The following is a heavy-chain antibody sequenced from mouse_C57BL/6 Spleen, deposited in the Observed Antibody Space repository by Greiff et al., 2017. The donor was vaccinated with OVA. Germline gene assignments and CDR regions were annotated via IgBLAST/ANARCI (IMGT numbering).Heavy chain of an antibody. V-gene: IGHV1-76*01. CDR1: GYTFTDYY. Sequence: QVQLKQSGAELVRPGASVKLSCKASGYTFTDYYINWVKQRPGQGLEWIARIYPGSGNTYYNEKFKGKATLTAEKSSSTAYMQLSSLTSEDSAVYFCAREPYDGYSFYAMDYWGQGTSVTVSS. CDR2: IYPGSGNT. CDR3: AREPYDGYSFYAMDY. J-gene: IGHJ4*01. D-gene: IGHD2-3*01.